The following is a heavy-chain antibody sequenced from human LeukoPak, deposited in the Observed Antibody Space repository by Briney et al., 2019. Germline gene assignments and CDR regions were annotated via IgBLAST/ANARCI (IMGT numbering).Heavy chain of an antibody. Sequence: GGSLRLSCAASGFTFSSYEMNRVRQAPGKGLEWVSYISSSGSTIYYADSVKGRFTISRDNAKNSLYLQMNSLRAEDTAVYYCARLGYCSGGSCYAFDIWGQGTMVTVSS. CDR3: ARLGYCSGGSCYAFDI. CDR1: GFTFSSYE. D-gene: IGHD2-15*01. J-gene: IGHJ3*02. V-gene: IGHV3-48*03. CDR2: ISSSGSTI.